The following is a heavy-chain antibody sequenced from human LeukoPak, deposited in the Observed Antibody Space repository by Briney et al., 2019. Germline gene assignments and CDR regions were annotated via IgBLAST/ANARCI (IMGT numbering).Heavy chain of an antibody. Sequence: GGSLRLSCAAPGFTFSSYAMSWVRQAPGKGLEWVSAISGSGGSTYYAGSVKGRLTISRDNSKNTLYLQMNSLRAEDTAVYYCAKDRLQKYVFDFWSQGTLVTVSS. J-gene: IGHJ4*02. V-gene: IGHV3-23*01. CDR2: ISGSGGST. CDR3: AKDRLQKYVFDF. CDR1: GFTFSSYA. D-gene: IGHD4-11*01.